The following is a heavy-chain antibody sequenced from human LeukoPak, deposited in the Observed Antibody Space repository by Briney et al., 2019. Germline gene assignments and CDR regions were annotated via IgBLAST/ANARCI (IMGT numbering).Heavy chain of an antibody. V-gene: IGHV1-69*05. D-gene: IGHD1-7*01. J-gene: IGHJ5*01. CDR2: IIPIFGTA. CDR3: ARDYWNYDQRLFHP. CDR1: GGTFSSYA. Sequence: GSSVKVSCKASGGTFSSYAISWVRQAPGQGLEWTGGIIPIFGTANYAQKFQGRVTITTDESTSTAYMELSSLRSEDTAVYYCARDYWNYDQRLFHPLGQGTLVHGSS.